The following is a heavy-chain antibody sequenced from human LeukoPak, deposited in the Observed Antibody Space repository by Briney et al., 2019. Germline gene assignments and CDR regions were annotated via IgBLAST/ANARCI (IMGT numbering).Heavy chain of an antibody. J-gene: IGHJ6*02. D-gene: IGHD6-19*01. CDR2: INHNGNVN. CDR3: ARGGGWDAYYYYGMDV. CDR1: AFIFSGHW. V-gene: IGHV3-7*01. Sequence: PGGSLRLSCEGSAFIFSGHWMNWARQAPGKGLEWVASINHNGNVNYYVDSVKGRFAISRDNAKNSLYLQMNSLRAEDTAVYYCARGGGWDAYYYYGMDVWGQGTTVTVSS.